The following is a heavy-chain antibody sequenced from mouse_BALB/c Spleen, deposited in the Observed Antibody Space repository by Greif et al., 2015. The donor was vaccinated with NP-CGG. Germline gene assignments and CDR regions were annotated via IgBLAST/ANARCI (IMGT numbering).Heavy chain of an antibody. CDR3: TREGNYYFDF. CDR1: GFTFSSYT. J-gene: IGHJ2*01. CDR2: INSGGSYT. D-gene: IGHD2-1*01. V-gene: IGHV5-6-4*01. Sequence: DVKLVESGGGLVKPGGSLKLSCAASGFTFSSYTMSWVRQTPEKRLEWVATINSGGSYTFYPDSVKGRFTISRDIAKNPLYLQMSSLMSEDTAMYYCTREGNYYFDFWGRGTTLTVSS.